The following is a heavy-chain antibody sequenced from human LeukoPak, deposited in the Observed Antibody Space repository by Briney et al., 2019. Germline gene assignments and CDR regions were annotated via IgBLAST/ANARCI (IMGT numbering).Heavy chain of an antibody. CDR1: GYTFTGYY. Sequence: GASVKVSCKASGYTFTGYYMHWVRQAPGQGLEWMGWINTNTGNPTYAQGFTGRFVFSLDTSVSTAYLQISSLKAEDTAVYYCARLNGDYRHWFDPWGQGTLVTVSS. CDR2: INTNTGNP. D-gene: IGHD4-17*01. V-gene: IGHV7-4-1*02. CDR3: ARLNGDYRHWFDP. J-gene: IGHJ5*02.